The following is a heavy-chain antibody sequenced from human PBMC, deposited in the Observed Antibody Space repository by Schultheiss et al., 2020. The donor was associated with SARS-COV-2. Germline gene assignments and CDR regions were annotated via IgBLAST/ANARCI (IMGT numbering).Heavy chain of an antibody. CDR2: IKSDGIST. V-gene: IGHV3-74*01. CDR1: GFTFSNAW. J-gene: IGHJ2*01. D-gene: IGHD2-15*01. Sequence: GGSLRLSCAASGFTFSNAWMHWVRQAPGKGLVWVSRIKSDGISTSYADSVKGRFTISRDNAKNTLYLQLNSLRAEDTAVYYCARSGGYCSGGSCYDWYFDFWGRGTLVTVSS. CDR3: ARSGGYCSGGSCYDWYFDF.